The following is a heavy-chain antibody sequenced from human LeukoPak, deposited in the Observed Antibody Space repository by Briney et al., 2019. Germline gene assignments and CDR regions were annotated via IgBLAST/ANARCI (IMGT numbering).Heavy chain of an antibody. Sequence: SQTLSLTCTVSGGSISSGGYYWSCIPQHPGQGRVGIGYIYYSGSTYYNPSLRSSVTISVDTSKNQFYLKLSSVTAADTAVDYWARGVGYFSGGSWYGGGVFDYWGQGTLVTVSS. J-gene: IGHJ4*02. V-gene: IGHV4-31*03. D-gene: IGHD2-15*01. CDR1: GGSISSGGYY. CDR3: ARGVGYFSGGSWYGGGVFDY. CDR2: IYYSGST.